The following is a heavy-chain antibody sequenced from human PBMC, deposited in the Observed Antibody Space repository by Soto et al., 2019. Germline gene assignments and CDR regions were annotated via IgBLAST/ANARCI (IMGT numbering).Heavy chain of an antibody. V-gene: IGHV3-64*01. CDR2: LSNNGGST. Sequence: GGSLRLSCAASGFIFSSYAMHWVRQVPGKGLEYVSGLSNNGGSTYYANSVKGRFTISKDNSKNTLYLQMGSLREEDMAVYYCARDLYTVTLDYWGQGTLVTVSS. CDR3: ARDLYTVTLDY. CDR1: GFIFSSYA. D-gene: IGHD4-17*01. J-gene: IGHJ4*02.